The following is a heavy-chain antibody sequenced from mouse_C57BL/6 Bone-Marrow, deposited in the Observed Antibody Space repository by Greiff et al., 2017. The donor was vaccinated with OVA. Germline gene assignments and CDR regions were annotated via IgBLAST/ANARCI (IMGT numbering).Heavy chain of an antibody. CDR2: IYPRSGNT. J-gene: IGHJ3*01. D-gene: IGHD1-1*01. CDR1: GYTFTSYG. CDR3: ARSYYGSSLFAY. V-gene: IGHV1-81*01. Sequence: VQLQQSGAELARPGASVKLSCKASGYTFTSYGISWVKQRTGQGLEWIGEIYPRSGNTYYNEQFKGKATLTADKSSSTAYMELRSLTSEDSAVYFCARSYYGSSLFAYWGQGTLVTVAA.